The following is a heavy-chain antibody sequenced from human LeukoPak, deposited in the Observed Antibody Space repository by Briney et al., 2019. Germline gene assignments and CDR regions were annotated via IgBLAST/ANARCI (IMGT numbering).Heavy chain of an antibody. J-gene: IGHJ4*02. CDR2: ISGSGGST. CDR3: AKDSEPYCSGGSCPFDY. CDR1: GFTFSSYA. V-gene: IGHV3-23*01. D-gene: IGHD2-15*01. Sequence: PGGSLRLSCAASGFTFSSYAMSWVRQAPGKGLEWVSAISGSGGSTYYADSVKGRFTISRDNSKNTLYLQMNSLRAEDTAVHYCAKDSEPYCSGGSCPFDYWGQGTLVTVSS.